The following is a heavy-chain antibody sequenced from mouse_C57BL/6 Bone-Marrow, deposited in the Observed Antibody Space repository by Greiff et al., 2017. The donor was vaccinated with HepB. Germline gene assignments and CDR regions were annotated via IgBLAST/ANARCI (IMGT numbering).Heavy chain of an antibody. J-gene: IGHJ2*01. V-gene: IGHV1-69*01. CDR2: IDPSDSYT. CDR1: GYTFTSYW. Sequence: QVQLQQPGAELVMPGASVKLSCKASGYTFTSYWMHWVKQRTGQGLEWIGEIDPSDSYTNYNQKFKGKSTLTVDKSSSTAYMQLSSLTSEDSAVYYCARIRLRYYFDYWGQGTTLTVSS. D-gene: IGHD1-1*01. CDR3: ARIRLRYYFDY.